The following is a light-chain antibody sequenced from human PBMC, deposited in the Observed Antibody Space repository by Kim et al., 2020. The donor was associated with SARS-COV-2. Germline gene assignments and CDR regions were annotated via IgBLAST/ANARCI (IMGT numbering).Light chain of an antibody. CDR2: WAS. Sequence: DIQMTQSPSTLSASVGDRVTITCRASQIISNSLAWYQQKPGKAPKLLIYWASSLESGVPSSFSGSGSGTEFTLTISSLQPDNFATYYCQQFNSYPLTFGGGTKLEI. CDR1: QIISNS. V-gene: IGKV1-5*03. J-gene: IGKJ4*01. CDR3: QQFNSYPLT.